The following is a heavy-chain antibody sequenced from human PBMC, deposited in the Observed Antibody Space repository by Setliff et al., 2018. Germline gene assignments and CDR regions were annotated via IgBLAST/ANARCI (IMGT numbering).Heavy chain of an antibody. D-gene: IGHD2-2*01. Sequence: ASVKVSCKASGYTFSDYGVSWVRQAPGQGLEWMGWISPHSGRAFYAQKFQGRVTVTTDTSSTTAHLDLRSLRSDDTAVYYCERLVRYCTTTSCQRTSGDDLWGQGTLVTVSS. V-gene: IGHV1-18*01. J-gene: IGHJ5*02. CDR1: GYTFSDYG. CDR2: ISPHSGRA. CDR3: ERLVRYCTTTSCQRTSGDDL.